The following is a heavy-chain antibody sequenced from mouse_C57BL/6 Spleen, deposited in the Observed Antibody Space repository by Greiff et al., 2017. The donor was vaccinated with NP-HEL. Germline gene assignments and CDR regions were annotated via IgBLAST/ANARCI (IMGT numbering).Heavy chain of an antibody. CDR2: IYPGDGDT. CDR1: GYAFSSSW. V-gene: IGHV1-82*01. J-gene: IGHJ4*01. D-gene: IGHD1-1*01. CDR3: AREADTTRYAMDY. Sequence: QVQLKESGPELVKPGASVKISCKASGYAFSSSWMNWVKQRPGKGLEWIGRIYPGDGDTNYNGKFKGKATLTADKSSSTAYMQLSSLTSEDSAVYFCAREADTTRYAMDYWGQGTSVTVSS.